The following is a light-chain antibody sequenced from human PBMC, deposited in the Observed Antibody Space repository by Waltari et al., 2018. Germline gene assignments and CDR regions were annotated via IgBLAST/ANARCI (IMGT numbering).Light chain of an antibody. CDR2: AAS. CDR1: QGINNY. Sequence: EIQMTQSPSSLSASVGDRVTITCRASQGINNYLAWYQQKLGKVPKLLIYAASTLQSGVPSRVSASGSGTDFTLTISNLQPEDVATYYCQKYNSSPKMFGQGTKVEIK. V-gene: IGKV1-27*01. CDR3: QKYNSSPKM. J-gene: IGKJ1*01.